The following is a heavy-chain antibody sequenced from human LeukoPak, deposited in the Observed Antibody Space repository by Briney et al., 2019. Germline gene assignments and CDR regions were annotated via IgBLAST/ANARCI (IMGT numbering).Heavy chain of an antibody. D-gene: IGHD6-19*01. Sequence: SETLSLTCAVYGGSFSGYYWSWIRQPPGKGLEWMGEINHSGSTNYNPSLKSRVTISVDTTKNQFSLKLSSVTAADTAVYYCARGGGYSSGWSQGDFDYWGQGTLVTVSS. CDR2: INHSGST. V-gene: IGHV4-34*01. CDR3: ARGGGYSSGWSQGDFDY. CDR1: GGSFSGYY. J-gene: IGHJ4*02.